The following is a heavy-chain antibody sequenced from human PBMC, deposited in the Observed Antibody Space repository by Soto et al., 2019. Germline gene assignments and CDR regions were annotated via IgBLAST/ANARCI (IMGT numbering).Heavy chain of an antibody. Sequence: GASVKVSCKASGYSFRSYGISWVRQAPGQGLEWMGRIIPILGIANYAQKFQGRVTMTRNTSISTAYMELSSLRSEDTAVYYCARGGYCSGGSCSPYYYGMDVWGQGTTVTVSS. CDR2: IIPILGIA. CDR3: ARGGYCSGGSCSPYYYGMDV. J-gene: IGHJ6*02. CDR1: GYSFRSYG. V-gene: IGHV1-69*04. D-gene: IGHD2-15*01.